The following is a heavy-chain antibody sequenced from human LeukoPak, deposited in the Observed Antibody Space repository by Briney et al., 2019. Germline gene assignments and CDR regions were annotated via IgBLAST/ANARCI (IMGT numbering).Heavy chain of an antibody. CDR3: ARSPDYYESTGSVDAFDI. CDR1: GGSISSYY. Sequence: PSETLSLTCTVSGGSISSYYWSWIRQPPGKGLEWIGRIYTSGITYYNPSLKSRVTISVDTSQNQFSLKLSSVTAADTAVYYCARSPDYYESTGSVDAFDIWGHGTMVTVSS. CDR2: IYTSGIT. J-gene: IGHJ3*02. D-gene: IGHD3-22*01. V-gene: IGHV4-4*07.